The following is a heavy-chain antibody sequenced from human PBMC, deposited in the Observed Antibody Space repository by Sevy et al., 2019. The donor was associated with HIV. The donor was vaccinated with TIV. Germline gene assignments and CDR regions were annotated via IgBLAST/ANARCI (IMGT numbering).Heavy chain of an antibody. J-gene: IGHJ5*02. CDR3: ARRPTDQSGSYWFDP. Sequence: GGSLRLSCAASGFTFSSYWMHWVRQAPGKGLVWVSRIKTDGSDTRYADSVKGRFTISRDNTKNTLYLQMNSLRAEDTAVYDCARRPTDQSGSYWFDPWGQGTLVTVSS. D-gene: IGHD1-26*01. V-gene: IGHV3-74*01. CDR1: GFTFSSYW. CDR2: IKTDGSDT.